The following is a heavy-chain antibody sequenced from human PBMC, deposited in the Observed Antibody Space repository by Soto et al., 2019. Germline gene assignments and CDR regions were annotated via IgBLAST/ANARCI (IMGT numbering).Heavy chain of an antibody. V-gene: IGHV4-30-4*01. CDR3: ARGLAITMVRGVIRRGYYFDY. D-gene: IGHD3-10*01. J-gene: IGHJ4*02. Sequence: SETLSLTCTVSGGSISSGDYYWSWIRQPPGKGLEWIGYIYYSVSTYYNPSLKSRVTISVDTSKNQFSLKLSSVTAADTAVYYCARGLAITMVRGVIRRGYYFDYWGQGTLVTVSS. CDR1: GGSISSGDYY. CDR2: IYYSVST.